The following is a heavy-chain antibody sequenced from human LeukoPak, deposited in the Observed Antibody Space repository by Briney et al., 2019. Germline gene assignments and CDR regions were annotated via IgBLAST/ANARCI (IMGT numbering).Heavy chain of an antibody. CDR3: AREGALSWFDP. V-gene: IGHV1-3*01. CDR2: INAGNGNT. CDR1: GYTFTSYA. D-gene: IGHD1-26*01. Sequence: ASVKVSCKASGYTFTSYAMHWVRQASGQRLEWMGCINAGNGNTKYSQKFQGRVTITRDTSARTAHMELSSLRSEDTAVYYCAREGALSWFDPWGQGTLVTVSS. J-gene: IGHJ5*02.